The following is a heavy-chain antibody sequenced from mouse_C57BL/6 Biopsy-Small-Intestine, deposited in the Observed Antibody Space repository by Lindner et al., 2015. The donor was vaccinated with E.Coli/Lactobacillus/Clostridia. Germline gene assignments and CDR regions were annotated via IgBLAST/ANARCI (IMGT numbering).Heavy chain of an antibody. CDR2: IWTGGGT. V-gene: IGHV2-9-1*01. CDR1: GFSLTSYA. Sequence: VQLQESGPGLVAPSQSLSITCTASGFSLTSYAISWVRQPPGKGLEWLGVIWTGGGTNYNSALKSRLSISKDNSKSQVFLKMSSLQTDDTARYYCARIYDGYYVEFVYAMDYWGQGTSVTVSS. CDR3: ARIYDGYYVEFVYAMDY. D-gene: IGHD2-3*01. J-gene: IGHJ4*01.